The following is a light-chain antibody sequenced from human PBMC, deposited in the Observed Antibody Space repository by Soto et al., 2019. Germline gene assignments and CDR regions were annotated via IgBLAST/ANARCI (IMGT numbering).Light chain of an antibody. J-gene: IGLJ2*01. Sequence: QSALTQPPSASGSPGQSVTISCTGTSSDVGRYIYVSWYQQNPGKAPKLMIYEVSKRPSGVPDRFSGSKSGNTASLTVSGLQAEDEADYFCTTWDDSLNGPVFGGGTKLTVL. CDR2: EVS. CDR3: TTWDDSLNGPV. V-gene: IGLV2-8*01. CDR1: SSDVGRYIY.